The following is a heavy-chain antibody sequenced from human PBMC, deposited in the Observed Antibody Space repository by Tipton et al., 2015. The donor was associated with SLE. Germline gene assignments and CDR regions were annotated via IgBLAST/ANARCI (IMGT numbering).Heavy chain of an antibody. D-gene: IGHD2-8*02. CDR3: ARDGTGVRDFDY. CDR2: INHSGST. CDR1: GGSFSGCY. V-gene: IGHV4-34*01. J-gene: IGHJ4*02. Sequence: TLSLTCAVYGGSFSGCYWSWIRQPPGKGLEWIGEINHSGSTNYNPSLKSRVTISVDTSKNQFSLKLSSVTAADTAVYYCARDGTGVRDFDYWGQGTLVTVSS.